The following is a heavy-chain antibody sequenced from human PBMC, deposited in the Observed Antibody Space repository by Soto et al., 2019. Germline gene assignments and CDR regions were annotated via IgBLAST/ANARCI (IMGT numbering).Heavy chain of an antibody. D-gene: IGHD6-13*01. CDR3: ARGGQQLVGYYYYYGMDV. CDR2: ISAYNGNT. V-gene: IGHV1-18*04. J-gene: IGHJ6*02. CDR1: GYTFTSYG. Sequence: ASVRVSCKASGYTFTSYGISWVRQAPGQGLEWMVWISAYNGNTNYAQKLQGRVTMTTDTSTSTAYMELRSLRSDDTAVYYCARGGQQLVGYYYYYGMDVWGQGTTVTVSS.